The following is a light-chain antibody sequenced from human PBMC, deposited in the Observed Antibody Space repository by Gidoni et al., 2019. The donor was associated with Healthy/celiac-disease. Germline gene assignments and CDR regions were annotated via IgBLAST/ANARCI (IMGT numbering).Light chain of an antibody. V-gene: IGKV1-5*03. CDR2: KAS. CDR3: QPYNSMTWT. Sequence: DIQMTQSPSTRSASVGDRVTITCRGSQSISSWLAWYQQKPGKAPKLLIYKASSLESVVPSRFSGSGSGTEFTLTISSLQPDDFATYYCQPYNSMTWTFGQWTKVEIK. CDR1: QSISSW. J-gene: IGKJ1*01.